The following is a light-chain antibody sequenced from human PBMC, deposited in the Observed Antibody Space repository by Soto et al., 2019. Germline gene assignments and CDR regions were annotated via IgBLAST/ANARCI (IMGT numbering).Light chain of an antibody. Sequence: QSVLTQPRSVSGSPGQSVTISCTGTSNDVGGYNYVSWFQQHPGKAPKLLIFDVSERPSGVPIRFSGSKSGNTASLTISGLQAEDEADYYCCSYAGSRYVFGTGTKLTVL. CDR2: DVS. V-gene: IGLV2-11*01. CDR1: SNDVGGYNY. CDR3: CSYAGSRYV. J-gene: IGLJ1*01.